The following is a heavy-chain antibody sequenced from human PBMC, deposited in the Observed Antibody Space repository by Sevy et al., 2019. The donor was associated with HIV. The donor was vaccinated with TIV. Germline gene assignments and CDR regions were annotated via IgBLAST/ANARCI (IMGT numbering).Heavy chain of an antibody. CDR3: ARSPPVVVVPGAPSWFDP. J-gene: IGHJ5*02. V-gene: IGHV4-34*01. CDR1: DGSFSGYY. CDR2: INESGIT. D-gene: IGHD2-2*01. Sequence: SETLSLTCAVHDGSFSGYYWNWIRQLPGKGLEWIGEINESGITNYNPSLKSLVTISVDTSKKEFSLKLNSVTAAVTAVYCCARSPPVVVVPGAPSWFDPWGQGTLVTVSS.